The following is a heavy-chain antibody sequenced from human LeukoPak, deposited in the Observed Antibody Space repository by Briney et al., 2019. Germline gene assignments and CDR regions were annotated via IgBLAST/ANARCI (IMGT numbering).Heavy chain of an antibody. D-gene: IGHD1-26*01. Sequence: GGSLRLSCAASGFTFSTYWMSWVRQAPGKGLEWVANIKQDGSEKYYVDSVKGRFTISKDNPKKSLYLQMNSLRAEDTAVYYCARDESGSYRPLYYFDYWGQGTLVTVSS. CDR3: ARDESGSYRPLYYFDY. CDR1: GFTFSTYW. CDR2: IKQDGSEK. V-gene: IGHV3-7*01. J-gene: IGHJ4*02.